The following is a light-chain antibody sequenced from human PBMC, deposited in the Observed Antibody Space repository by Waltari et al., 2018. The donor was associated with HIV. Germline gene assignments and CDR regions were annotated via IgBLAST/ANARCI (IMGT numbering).Light chain of an antibody. CDR2: DVT. CDR1: SSDAGDYKY. CDR3: CSHAGTSSFVI. V-gene: IGLV2-11*01. Sequence: QSALTQPRPVSGSPGQSVTISCTGTSSDAGDYKYVSWYQNHPGKAPKLIIYDVTERPSGVPDRFSGSKSGNTASLTISGLQAEDEADYFCCSHAGTSSFVIFGGGTKLTVL. J-gene: IGLJ2*01.